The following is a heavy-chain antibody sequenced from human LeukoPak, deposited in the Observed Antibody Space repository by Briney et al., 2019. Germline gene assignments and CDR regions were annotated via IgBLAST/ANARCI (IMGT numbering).Heavy chain of an antibody. CDR3: ARLAYYYDRSAYYYVPYFDY. CDR1: GGSINNSNYY. D-gene: IGHD3-22*01. J-gene: IGHJ4*02. V-gene: IGHV4-39*01. CDR2: VFYGGSA. Sequence: SETLSLTCTVSGGSINNSNYYWGCIRQTPGKGLEWIGNVFYGGSAYYNPSLKSRVTLSVDTSKNQFSLKLNSVTAADTAIYYCARLAYYYDRSAYYYVPYFDYWGQGTLVTVSS.